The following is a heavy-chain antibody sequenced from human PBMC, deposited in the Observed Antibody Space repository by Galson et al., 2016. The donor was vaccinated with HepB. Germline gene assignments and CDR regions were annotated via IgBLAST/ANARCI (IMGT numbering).Heavy chain of an antibody. CDR3: ARGPAVTTLQRDWFDP. D-gene: IGHD4-17*01. CDR2: IYYSGST. CDR1: GGSINSYY. Sequence: SETLSLTCTVSGGSINSYYWNWIRQPPGKGLEWIGYIYYSGSTNYNPSLKSRVTISIDTSKNQFSLKLSSVTAADTAVYYCARGPAVTTLQRDWFDPWGQGTLVTVSS. J-gene: IGHJ5*02. V-gene: IGHV4-59*01.